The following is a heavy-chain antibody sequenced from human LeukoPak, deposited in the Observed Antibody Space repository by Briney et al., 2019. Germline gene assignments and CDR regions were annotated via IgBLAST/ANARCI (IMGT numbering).Heavy chain of an antibody. D-gene: IGHD6-13*01. CDR2: ISSGSSTI. J-gene: IGHJ4*02. V-gene: IGHV3-48*01. CDR1: GFTFSTYS. Sequence: GGSLRLSCAASGFTFSTYSMNWVRQALGKGLQWVSYISSGSSTIYYADSVKGRFTISRDNARNSLFLQMNSLRAEDTAVYYCARSIAADYWGQGTLVTVSS. CDR3: ARSIAADY.